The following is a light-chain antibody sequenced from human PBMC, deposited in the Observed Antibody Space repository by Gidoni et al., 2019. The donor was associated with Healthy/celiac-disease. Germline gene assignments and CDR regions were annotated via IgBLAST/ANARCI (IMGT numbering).Light chain of an antibody. Sequence: QSALTQPAPVSGSPGQSITISCTGTSSDVGSYNLVSWYQQHPGKAPKLMIYEGSKRPSGVSNRFSGSKSGNTAYRKISGLQAEDEADYYCCSYAGSSTYLWVFGGGTKLTVL. CDR1: SSDVGSYNL. V-gene: IGLV2-23*01. CDR2: EGS. J-gene: IGLJ3*02. CDR3: CSYAGSSTYLWV.